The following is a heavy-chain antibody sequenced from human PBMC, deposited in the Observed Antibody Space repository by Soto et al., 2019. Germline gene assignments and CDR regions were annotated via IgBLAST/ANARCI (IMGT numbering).Heavy chain of an antibody. J-gene: IGHJ6*02. Sequence: ESGGGVVQPGRSLRLSCAASGFTFSSYGMHWVRQAPGKGLEWVAVISYDGSNKYNADSVKGRFTISRDNSKNTLYLQMNSLRAEDTAVYYCAKVLGYCSSTSCSREAYYYYGMDVWGQGTTVTVS. CDR2: ISYDGSNK. CDR3: AKVLGYCSSTSCSREAYYYYGMDV. CDR1: GFTFSSYG. D-gene: IGHD2-2*01. V-gene: IGHV3-30*18.